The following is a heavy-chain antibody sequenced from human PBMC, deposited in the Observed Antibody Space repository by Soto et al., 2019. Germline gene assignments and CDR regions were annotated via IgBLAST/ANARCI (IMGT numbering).Heavy chain of an antibody. CDR3: AKGRRVTIKVVCSPSFDY. CDR1: GGTFSTYA. Sequence: SVKVSCKASGGTFSTYAVNWVRQAPGQGLEWMGGIIPIFGTVNYAQKLQGRVTITADESTTTAYMELSSLRSEDTAVYYWAKGRRVTIKVVCSPSFDYWGRGTLVTVSS. V-gene: IGHV1-69*13. D-gene: IGHD4-4*01. CDR2: IIPIFGTV. J-gene: IGHJ4*02.